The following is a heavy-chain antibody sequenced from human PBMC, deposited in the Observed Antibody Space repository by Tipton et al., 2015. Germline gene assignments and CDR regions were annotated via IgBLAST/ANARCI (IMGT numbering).Heavy chain of an antibody. CDR1: GGSISSSRYY. D-gene: IGHD3-3*01. CDR2: IYFSGST. Sequence: TLSLTCTVSGGSISSSRYYWGWIRQPPGKGLEWIGSIYFSGSTYYNPSLKSRVTMSVETSTNQFSLILSSVTAADTAVYYCARHARYGITIFGVSWFDPWGQGTLVTVSS. J-gene: IGHJ5*02. CDR3: ARHARYGITIFGVSWFDP. V-gene: IGHV4-39*01.